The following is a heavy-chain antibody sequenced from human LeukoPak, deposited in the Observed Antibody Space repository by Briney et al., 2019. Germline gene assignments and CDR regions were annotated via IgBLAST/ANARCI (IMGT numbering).Heavy chain of an antibody. Sequence: GASVKVSCKASGYTFTNYAMNWVRQAPGQGLEWMGWINTETGNPTYAQGFTGRFVFSLDTSVGTAYLQINSLKAEDTAVYYCARDKGDLKGYDGYFYYSGMDVWGQGTTVTVSS. J-gene: IGHJ6*02. CDR2: INTETGNP. CDR3: ARDKGDLKGYDGYFYYSGMDV. CDR1: GYTFTNYA. V-gene: IGHV7-4-1*02. D-gene: IGHD3-16*01.